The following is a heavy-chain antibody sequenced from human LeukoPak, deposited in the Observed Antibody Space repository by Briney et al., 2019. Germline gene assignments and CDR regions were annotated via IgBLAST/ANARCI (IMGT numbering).Heavy chain of an antibody. CDR2: INPSGGST. CDR3: ARVVGATWRTPYQAFDI. CDR1: GYTFTSYY. D-gene: IGHD1-26*01. Sequence: ASVKVSCKASGYTFTSYYMHWVRQAPGQGLEWMGIINPSGGSTSYAQKFQGRVTMTRDMSTSTVYMELSSLRSEDTAVYYCARVVGATWRTPYQAFDIWGQGTTVTVSS. V-gene: IGHV1-46*01. J-gene: IGHJ3*02.